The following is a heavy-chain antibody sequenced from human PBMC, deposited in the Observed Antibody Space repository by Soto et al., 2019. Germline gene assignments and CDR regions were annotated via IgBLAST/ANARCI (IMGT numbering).Heavy chain of an antibody. CDR1: GGSISSGDFY. CDR3: ARADDFSDRFDY. J-gene: IGHJ4*02. V-gene: IGHV4-30-4*01. Sequence: SETLSLTCTVSGGSISSGDFYWSWIRQPPGKGLELIGNIYYSGSTYYNPSLRSRAIMSVDTSQNQFSLKLSSLTAADTAVYFCARADDFSDRFDYWGRGALVTAPQ. CDR2: IYYSGST. D-gene: IGHD4-17*01.